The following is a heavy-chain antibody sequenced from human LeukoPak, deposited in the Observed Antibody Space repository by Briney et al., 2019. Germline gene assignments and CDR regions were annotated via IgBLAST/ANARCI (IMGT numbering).Heavy chain of an antibody. CDR3: ASGAMVRGVIWFDP. CDR2: ISSSSSTI. Sequence: GGSLRLSCAASGFTFSSYRMNWVRQAPGKGLEWVSYISSSSSTIYYADSVKGRFTISRDNAKNSLYLQMNSLRAEDTAVYYCASGAMVRGVIWFDPWGQGTLVTVSS. V-gene: IGHV3-48*01. J-gene: IGHJ5*02. D-gene: IGHD3-10*01. CDR1: GFTFSSYR.